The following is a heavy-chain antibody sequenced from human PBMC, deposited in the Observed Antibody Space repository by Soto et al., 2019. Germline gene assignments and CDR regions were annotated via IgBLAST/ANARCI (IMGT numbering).Heavy chain of an antibody. D-gene: IGHD3-10*01. J-gene: IGHJ4*02. CDR1: GYSFSPYS. CDR3: ARGFFGESY. Sequence: PGGSLRLSCAASGYSFSPYSMNWVRQAPGKGLEWVSYISSSSSTIYYADSVKGRFTISRDNAKNSLYLQMNSLRAEDTAVYYCARGFFGESYWGQGTLVTVSS. CDR2: ISSSSSTI. V-gene: IGHV3-48*01.